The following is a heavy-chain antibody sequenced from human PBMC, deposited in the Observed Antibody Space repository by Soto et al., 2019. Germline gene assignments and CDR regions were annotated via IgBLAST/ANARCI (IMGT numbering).Heavy chain of an antibody. J-gene: IGHJ6*03. Sequence: SETLSLTCTVSGGSISSYYWSWIRQPPGKGLEWIGYIYYSGSTNYNPSLKSRVTISVDTSKNRFSLKLSSVTAADTAVYYCASLTGGSDYYYYMDVWGKGTTVTVSS. D-gene: IGHD7-27*01. CDR1: GGSISSYY. V-gene: IGHV4-59*08. CDR2: IYYSGST. CDR3: ASLTGGSDYYYYMDV.